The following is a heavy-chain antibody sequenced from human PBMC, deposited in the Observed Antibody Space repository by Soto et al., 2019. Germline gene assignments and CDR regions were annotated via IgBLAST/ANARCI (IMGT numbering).Heavy chain of an antibody. CDR2: IIPIFGTA. J-gene: IGHJ4*02. D-gene: IGHD4-17*01. CDR3: ARVSNDYGDYWFDY. CDR1: GGTFSSYA. Sequence: SVKVSCKASGGTFSSYAISWVRQAPGQGLEWMGGIIPIFGTANYAQKFRGRVTMTRNTSISTAYMELSNLRSEDTAVYYCARVSNDYGDYWFDYWGQGTLVTVSS. V-gene: IGHV1-69*05.